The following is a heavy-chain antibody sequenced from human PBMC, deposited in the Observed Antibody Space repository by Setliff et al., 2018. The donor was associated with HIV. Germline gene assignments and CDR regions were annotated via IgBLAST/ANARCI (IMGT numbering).Heavy chain of an antibody. V-gene: IGHV3-11*01. Sequence: LSLTCTVSGGSNNSYYWSWIRQAPGKGLEWVSYISNSGSTIYYADSVKGRFSISRDNAKNSLYLQMNNLRAEDTALYYCAKGVRGSYYGDAFDIWGQGTMVTVSS. CDR3: AKGVRGSYYGDAFDI. J-gene: IGHJ3*02. CDR1: GGSNNSYY. CDR2: ISNSGSTI. D-gene: IGHD1-26*01.